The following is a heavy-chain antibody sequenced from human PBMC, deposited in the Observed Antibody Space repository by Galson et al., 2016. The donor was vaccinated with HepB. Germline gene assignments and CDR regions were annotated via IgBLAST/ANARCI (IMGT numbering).Heavy chain of an antibody. J-gene: IGHJ4*02. V-gene: IGHV3-9*01. CDR2: ISWNSGSK. Sequence: SLRLSCAVSGFTFDDYAMHWVRQPPGRGLEWVSGISWNSGSKGYADSVSGRFTISRDNAKKSLYLQMNSLRVEDTAFYYCVKDTTLYYDASAYSHPFDYWGRGTLVTVSS. D-gene: IGHD3-22*01. CDR1: GFTFDDYA. CDR3: VKDTTLYYDASAYSHPFDY.